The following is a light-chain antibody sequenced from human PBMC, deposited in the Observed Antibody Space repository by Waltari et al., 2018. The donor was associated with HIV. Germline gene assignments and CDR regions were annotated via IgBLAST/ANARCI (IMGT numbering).Light chain of an antibody. CDR3: QQSYRTPLS. J-gene: IGKJ2*03. CDR2: GAS. V-gene: IGKV1-39*01. Sequence: IQMTQSPSSLSASVGDRVTITCRAGQTISTYLNWYQQRLGKAPKLLIYGASSLQSGVPSRFSGSGSGTDFILTIRSLQPEDFATYYCQQSYRTPLSFGQGTKLEIK. CDR1: QTISTY.